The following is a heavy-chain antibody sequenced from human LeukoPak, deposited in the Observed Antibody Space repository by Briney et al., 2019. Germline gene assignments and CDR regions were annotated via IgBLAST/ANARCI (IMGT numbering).Heavy chain of an antibody. CDR1: GFTFSSYG. CDR3: AKDPLPIQLWLGELLPSYFDY. V-gene: IGHV3-23*01. D-gene: IGHD3-10*01. Sequence: PGGSLRLSCAASGFTFSSYGMSWVRQAPGKGLEWVSAISGSGGSTYYADSVKGRFTISRDNSKNTLYLQMNSLRAEDTAVYYCAKDPLPIQLWLGELLPSYFDYWGQGTLVTVSS. CDR2: ISGSGGST. J-gene: IGHJ4*02.